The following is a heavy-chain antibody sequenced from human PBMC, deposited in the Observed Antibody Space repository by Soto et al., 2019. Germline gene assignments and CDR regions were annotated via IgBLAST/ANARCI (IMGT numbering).Heavy chain of an antibody. CDR3: ARAKRGGVYCSSTSCPRGGLFDY. CDR1: GGSFSGYY. V-gene: IGHV4-34*01. CDR2: INHSGST. D-gene: IGHD2-2*01. Sequence: SQTLSLTCAVYGGSFSGYYWSWIRQPPGKGLEWIGEINHSGSTNYNPSLKSRVTISVDTSKNQFSLKLSSVTAADTAVYYCARAKRGGVYCSSTSCPRGGLFDYWGQGTLVTVSS. J-gene: IGHJ4*02.